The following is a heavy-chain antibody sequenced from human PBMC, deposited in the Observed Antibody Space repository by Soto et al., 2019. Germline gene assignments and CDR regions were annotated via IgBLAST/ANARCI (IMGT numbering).Heavy chain of an antibody. CDR3: ARRVMLYAIPPNYYYYYYMDV. Sequence: SSSQASCKAVAGTLTINGNSRSRPAPGEGVELLGWISAYNGNTNYAQKLQGRVSMTTDTSTSSEYMELRSRRSDDTAVYYCARRVMLYAIPPNYYYYYYMDVWGEGTTVTVSS. J-gene: IGHJ6*03. CDR1: AGTLTING. CDR2: ISAYNGNT. D-gene: IGHD2-8*01. V-gene: IGHV1-18*01.